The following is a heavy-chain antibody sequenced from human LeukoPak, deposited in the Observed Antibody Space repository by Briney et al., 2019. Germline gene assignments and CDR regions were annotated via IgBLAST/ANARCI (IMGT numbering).Heavy chain of an antibody. D-gene: IGHD6-6*01. CDR3: ARSIAPRIFDP. J-gene: IGHJ5*02. Sequence: PSETLSLTCTVSGGSIRSYYWSWIRQPPGKGLEWIGYIIFGGSTNYNPSLRNRVSISVDTSKNQFSLKLSSVTAADTAVYYCARSIAPRIFDPWGQGTLVTVSS. CDR1: GGSIRSYY. CDR2: IIFGGST. V-gene: IGHV4-59*01.